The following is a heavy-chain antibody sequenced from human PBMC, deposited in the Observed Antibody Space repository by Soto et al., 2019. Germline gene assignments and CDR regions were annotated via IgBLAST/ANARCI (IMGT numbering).Heavy chain of an antibody. D-gene: IGHD6-13*01. CDR1: GGSISSGGYY. J-gene: IGHJ2*01. CDR3: ARRISSSWYHWYFDL. Sequence: QVQLQESGPGLVKPSQTLSLTCTVSGGSISSGGYYWSWIRQHPGKGLEWIGYIYYSGSTYYNPSPKSRVTISVDTSKNQFSLKLSSVTAADTAVYYCARRISSSWYHWYFDLWGRGTLVTVSS. V-gene: IGHV4-31*03. CDR2: IYYSGST.